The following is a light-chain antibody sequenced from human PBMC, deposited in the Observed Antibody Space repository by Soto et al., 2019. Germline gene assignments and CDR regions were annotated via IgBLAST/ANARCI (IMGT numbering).Light chain of an antibody. J-gene: IGLJ2*01. CDR2: DVS. CDR3: SSYTTSSTAVV. CDR1: RSDVGGYNY. V-gene: IGLV2-14*01. Sequence: QSALTQPASVSGSPGQSITISCTGTRSDVGGYNYVSWYKQHPGKAPKLMIYDVSNRPSGVSNRFSGSKSGNTASLTISGLQAEDEADYYCSSYTTSSTAVVFGGGTKVTVL.